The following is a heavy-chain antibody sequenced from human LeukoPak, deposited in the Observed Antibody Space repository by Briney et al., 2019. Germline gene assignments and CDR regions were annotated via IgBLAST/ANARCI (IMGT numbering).Heavy chain of an antibody. CDR1: GGSISSYY. CDR2: IYYSGST. J-gene: IGHJ4*02. V-gene: IGHV4-59*01. CDR3: VRGPSSSWYGDY. D-gene: IGHD6-13*01. Sequence: SETLSLTCTVSGGSISSYYWSWIRQPPGKGLEWIGYIYYSGSTNYNPSLKSRVTISVDTSKNQFSLKLSSVTAADTAVYYCVRGPSSSWYGDYWGQGTLVTVSS.